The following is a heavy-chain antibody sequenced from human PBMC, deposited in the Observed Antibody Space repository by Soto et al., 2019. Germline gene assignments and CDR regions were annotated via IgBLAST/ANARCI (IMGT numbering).Heavy chain of an antibody. D-gene: IGHD2-2*02. V-gene: IGHV3-30*18. CDR1: GFTFSSYG. CDR3: AKDCSSTSCYIRPPCGGDCRDAFDI. J-gene: IGHJ3*02. CDR2: ISYDVSNK. Sequence: QVQLVESGGGVVQPGRSLRLSCAASGFTFSSYGMHWVRQAPGKGLEWVAVISYDVSNKYYADSVKGRFTISRDNSKNTLYLQMNSLRAEDTAVYYCAKDCSSTSCYIRPPCGGDCRDAFDIWGQGTMVTVSS.